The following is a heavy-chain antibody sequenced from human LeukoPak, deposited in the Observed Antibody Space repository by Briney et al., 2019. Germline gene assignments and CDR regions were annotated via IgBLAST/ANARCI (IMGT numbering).Heavy chain of an antibody. J-gene: IGHJ3*02. CDR3: ARGGEYSSSPDAFDI. Sequence: PGGSLRLSCAASGFTFSSYAVSWVRQAPGKGLEWVSSISRSSNYIYYADSVKGRFTISRDNAKNSLYLQMNSLRAEDTAVFYCARGGEYSSSPDAFDIWGQGTMVTVPS. V-gene: IGHV3-21*01. D-gene: IGHD6-6*01. CDR1: GFTFSSYA. CDR2: ISRSSNYI.